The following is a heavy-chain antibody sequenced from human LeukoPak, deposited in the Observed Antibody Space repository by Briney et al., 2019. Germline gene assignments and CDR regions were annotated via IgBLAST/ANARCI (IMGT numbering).Heavy chain of an antibody. CDR1: GGSISSTSYC. J-gene: IGHJ5*02. Sequence: PSETLSLTCSVSGGSISSTSYCWGWIRQPPGKGLEWIGSIYYSGSTYYNPSLKSRVTISVDTSRNQFSLKLSSVTAADTAVYYCARRGPMRQPNWFDPWGQVTLVTVSS. D-gene: IGHD3-22*01. V-gene: IGHV4-39*01. CDR3: ARRGPMRQPNWFDP. CDR2: IYYSGST.